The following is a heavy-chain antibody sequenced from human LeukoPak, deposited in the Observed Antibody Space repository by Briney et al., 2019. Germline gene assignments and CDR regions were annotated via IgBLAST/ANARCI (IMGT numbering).Heavy chain of an antibody. Sequence: SETLSLTCTVSGGSISSSSYYWGWIRQPPGKGLEWIGTIYYSGSTYYSPSLKSRVTISVDTSKNQFSLKLSSVTAADTAVYYCARDRISINALDFWGQGIMVTVSS. J-gene: IGHJ3*01. V-gene: IGHV4-39*07. CDR3: ARDRISINALDF. CDR1: GGSISSSSYY. D-gene: IGHD2/OR15-2a*01. CDR2: IYYSGST.